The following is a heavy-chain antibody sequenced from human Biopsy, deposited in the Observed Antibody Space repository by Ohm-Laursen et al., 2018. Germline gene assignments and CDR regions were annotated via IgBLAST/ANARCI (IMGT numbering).Heavy chain of an antibody. CDR3: ATAAYAPPYFDL. J-gene: IGHJ4*02. V-gene: IGHV3-21*06. CDR1: GFSISINY. D-gene: IGHD4-17*01. CDR2: ITGGGNYI. Sequence: SLRLSCTAPGFSISINYMSWVRQAPGKGLEWVSSITGGGNYINYADSVRGRFTISRDNSKNSVYLVMSSLRAEDTAVYFCATAAYAPPYFDLWGRGTVVTVSS.